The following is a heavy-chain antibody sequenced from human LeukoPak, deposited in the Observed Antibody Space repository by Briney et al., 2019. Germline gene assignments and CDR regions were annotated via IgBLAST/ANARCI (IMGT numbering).Heavy chain of an antibody. J-gene: IGHJ4*02. D-gene: IGHD5-18*01. CDR2: IYSGGST. Sequence: GGSLRLSCAASGFTVSSNYMSWVRQAPGKGLEWVSVIYSGGSTYYADSVKGRFTISRDNSKNTLYFQMNSLRAEDTAVYYCAKDIAQGYTFGSIEQDYWGQGTLVTVSS. CDR1: GFTVSSNY. V-gene: IGHV3-66*01. CDR3: AKDIAQGYTFGSIEQDY.